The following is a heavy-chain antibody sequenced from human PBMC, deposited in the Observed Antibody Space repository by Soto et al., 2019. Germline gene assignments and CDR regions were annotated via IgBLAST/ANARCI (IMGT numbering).Heavy chain of an antibody. V-gene: IGHV5-51*01. CDR1: VYSFSTYC. Sequence: GESLKISCTGSVYSFSTYCIAWVRQMPGKGLEWMWIIFPGDSETRYSPSFQGQVTISADNSISTAYLQWTSLKSSDSAIYYCARQGPEGYWGQGTLVNVSS. CDR3: ARQGPEGY. CDR2: IFPGDSET. J-gene: IGHJ4*02.